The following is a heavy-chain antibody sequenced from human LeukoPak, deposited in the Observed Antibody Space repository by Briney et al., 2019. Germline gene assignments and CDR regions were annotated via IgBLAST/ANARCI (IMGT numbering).Heavy chain of an antibody. CDR2: MNPNSGNT. J-gene: IGHJ6*03. CDR3: ARGIQLRIDYYYYMDV. Sequence: GASVTVSCTASGYTFTSYDINWVRQATGQGLEWMGWMNPNSGNTGYAQKFQGRVTMTRNTSISTAYMELSSLRSEDTAVYYCARGIQLRIDYYYYMDVWGKGTTVTVSS. V-gene: IGHV1-8*01. CDR1: GYTFTSYD. D-gene: IGHD5-18*01.